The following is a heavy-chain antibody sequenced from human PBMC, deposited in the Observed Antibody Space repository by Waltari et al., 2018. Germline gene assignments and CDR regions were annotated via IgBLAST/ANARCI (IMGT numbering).Heavy chain of an antibody. D-gene: IGHD6-13*01. CDR3: ARGNVGYFQH. Sequence: VQLQQWGAGLLTPSETLSLTCAVYGGSLSGYYWRWFRQPPGKGLEGIGEIDQSGGHKYRPSFKSRVTISVDTSKMQFSLKLASVTAADTAVYYFARGNVGYFQHWGQGTLVSVSS. J-gene: IGHJ1*01. CDR2: IDQSGGH. CDR1: GGSLSGYY. V-gene: IGHV4-34*01.